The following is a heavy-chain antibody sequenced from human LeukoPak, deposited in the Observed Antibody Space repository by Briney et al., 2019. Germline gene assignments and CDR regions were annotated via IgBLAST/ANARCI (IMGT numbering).Heavy chain of an antibody. CDR1: GFTFSDYS. CDR2: IGSTSTFI. CDR3: ARVRSVVADY. J-gene: IGHJ4*02. Sequence: GGSLRLSCVASGFTFSDYSMNWVRQAPGKGLEWVSAIGSTSTFISYADSVRGRFTISRDNAENSLYLQMNSLRAEDTAIYFCARVRSVVADYWGQGTLVTVS. V-gene: IGHV3-21*01. D-gene: IGHD2-21*01.